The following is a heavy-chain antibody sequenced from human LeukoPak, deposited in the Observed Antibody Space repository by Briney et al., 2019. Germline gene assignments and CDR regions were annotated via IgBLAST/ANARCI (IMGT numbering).Heavy chain of an antibody. CDR1: GFTFSAYW. V-gene: IGHV3-74*01. CDR3: ARVATTSSKWSLDY. CDR2: INSDGSST. J-gene: IGHJ4*02. D-gene: IGHD2-2*01. Sequence: GGSLRLSCAASGFTFSAYWMHWVRQSPGKGLVWVSRINSDGSSTDYADSVKGRFTISRDIAKSTQYLQMNSLRAEDTAVYHCARVATTSSKWSLDYWGQGTLVTVSS.